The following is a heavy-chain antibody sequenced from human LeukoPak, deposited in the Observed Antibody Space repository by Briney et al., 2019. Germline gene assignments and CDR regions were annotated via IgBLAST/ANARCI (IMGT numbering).Heavy chain of an antibody. V-gene: IGHV4-59*13. CDR3: ARVGRGDYVWGSYSFDY. CDR2: ISYSGST. D-gene: IGHD3-16*01. J-gene: IGHJ4*02. CDR1: GDSISSYR. Sequence: SETLSLTCTVSGDSISSYRGSWSRLPPGKGLGWNGYISYSGSTNYNPSLKSRVTISIDTSKNQFSLKLSSVTAADTAVYYCARVGRGDYVWGSYSFDYWGKGTLVTVSS.